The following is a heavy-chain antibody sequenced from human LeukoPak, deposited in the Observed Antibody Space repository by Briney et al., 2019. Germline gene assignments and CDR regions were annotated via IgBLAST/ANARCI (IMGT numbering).Heavy chain of an antibody. CDR1: GFTFSSYW. D-gene: IGHD6-25*01. V-gene: IGHV3-7*01. CDR3: ATSAARAIES. Sequence: GGSLRLSCAASGFTFSSYWMSWVRQAPGKGRECVANIKQDGSEKYYADSVRGRFTLSRDNAKNSLYLQMNSLRVEDTAVYYCATSAARAIESWGQGTLVTVSS. CDR2: IKQDGSEK. J-gene: IGHJ4*02.